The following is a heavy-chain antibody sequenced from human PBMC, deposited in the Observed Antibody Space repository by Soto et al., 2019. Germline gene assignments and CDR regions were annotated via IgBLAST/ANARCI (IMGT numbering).Heavy chain of an antibody. CDR3: ASLAIGGLPTPRDYYYGMDV. V-gene: IGHV3-11*01. CDR2: ISSSGSTI. Sequence: QVQLVESGGGLVKPGGSLRLSCAASGFTFSDYYMSWIRQAPEKGLEWVSYISSSGSTIYYADSVKGRFTISRDNAKNSLYLQMNSLRAEDTAVYYCASLAIGGLPTPRDYYYGMDVWGQGTTVTVSS. J-gene: IGHJ6*02. D-gene: IGHD3-16*01. CDR1: GFTFSDYY.